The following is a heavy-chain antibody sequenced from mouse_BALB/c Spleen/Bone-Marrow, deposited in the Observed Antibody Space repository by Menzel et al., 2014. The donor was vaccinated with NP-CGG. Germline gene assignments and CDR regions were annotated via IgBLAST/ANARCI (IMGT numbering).Heavy chain of an antibody. CDR1: GFSLTGYG. D-gene: IGHD2-4*01. CDR3: ASGEDYDDYYAMDY. J-gene: IGHJ4*01. V-gene: IGHV2-6-7*01. CDR2: IWGDGST. Sequence: VKLMESGPGPVAPSQSLSITCTVSGFSLTGYGVNWVRQPPGKGLEWLGMIWGDGSTDYNSALKSRLSISKDNSKSQVFLKMNSLQTDDTARFYCASGEDYDDYYAMDYWGQGTSVTVSS.